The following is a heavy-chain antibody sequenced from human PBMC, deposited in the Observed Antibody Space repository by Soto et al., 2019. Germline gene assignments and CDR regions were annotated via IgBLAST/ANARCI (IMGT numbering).Heavy chain of an antibody. Sequence: QVQLVQSGAEVRKPGSSVKVSCKASGGTFTTYDISWVRQAPGQGLEWMGGIIPLFDATKYAQKFQGRVTITADKYTCTAYMELSSLRSENTAMYYCARDRSSSWYNGTFYFDSCGQGTLVTVSS. J-gene: IGHJ4*02. CDR1: GGTFTTYD. CDR3: ARDRSSSWYNGTFYFDS. V-gene: IGHV1-69*06. CDR2: IIPLFDAT. D-gene: IGHD6-19*01.